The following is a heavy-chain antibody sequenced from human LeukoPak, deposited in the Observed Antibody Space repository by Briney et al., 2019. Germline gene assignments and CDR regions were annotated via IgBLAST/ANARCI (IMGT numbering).Heavy chain of an antibody. CDR2: IRHDGSET. V-gene: IGHV3-7*01. D-gene: IGHD3-22*01. CDR3: ARDETYDYESNGYLDF. J-gene: IGHJ4*02. Sequence: GGSLRLSCAASGFPFSSYWMSWVRQAPGKGLEWVANIRHDGSETYYVDSLRGRFTISRDNAKNLVYLRMSSLRAEATAIYYCARDETYDYESNGYLDFWGQGTVVTVSS. CDR1: GFPFSSYW.